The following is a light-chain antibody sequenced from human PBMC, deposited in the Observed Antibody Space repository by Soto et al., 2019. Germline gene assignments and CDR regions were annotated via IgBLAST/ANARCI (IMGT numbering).Light chain of an antibody. V-gene: IGKV3-20*01. Sequence: DIVLTKSPVTLSFSPLERATLSFSASVCVGSRYLAWYHQRPGHDHRLLLYGTSTRATGIPDRFSGSGSRTDFTLTVSRLESEDFAVYFCQQYGNSPMCTFGQGTKVDIK. J-gene: IGKJ2*02. CDR2: GTS. CDR1: VCVGSRY. CDR3: QQYGNSPMCT.